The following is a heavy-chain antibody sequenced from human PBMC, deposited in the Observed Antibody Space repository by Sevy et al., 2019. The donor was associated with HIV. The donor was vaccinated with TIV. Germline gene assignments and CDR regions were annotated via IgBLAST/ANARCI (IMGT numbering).Heavy chain of an antibody. V-gene: IGHV3-30*03. Sequence: GGSLRLSCAASGFTFSSYGMHWVRQAPGKGLEWVAVISYDGSNKYYADSVKGRFTISRDNSKNTLYLQMNSLRAEDTAVYYCARGDCSGGSGYSGYWGQGTLVTVSS. CDR1: GFTFSSYG. CDR3: ARGDCSGGSGYSGY. D-gene: IGHD2-15*01. CDR2: ISYDGSNK. J-gene: IGHJ4*02.